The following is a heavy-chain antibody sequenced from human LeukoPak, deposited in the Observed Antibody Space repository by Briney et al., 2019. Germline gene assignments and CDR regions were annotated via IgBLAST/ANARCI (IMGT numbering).Heavy chain of an antibody. D-gene: IGHD7-27*01. Sequence: PGGSLRLSCAASGFTVSNSWTFWVRQAPGKGLMYVSEFNNDGNRIRYVDSVKGPFTISRDGAKNTLFLQMNSLRDDDTAMYYCARGGLPGGFDYWGQGILVTVS. CDR3: ARGGLPGGFDY. CDR2: FNNDGNRI. CDR1: GFTVSNSW. V-gene: IGHV3-74*01. J-gene: IGHJ4*02.